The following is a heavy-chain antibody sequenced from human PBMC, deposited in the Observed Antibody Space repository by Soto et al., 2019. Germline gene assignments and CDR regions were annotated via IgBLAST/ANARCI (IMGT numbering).Heavy chain of an antibody. CDR3: AKESSSWNFDS. V-gene: IGHV3-30*18. CDR1: GFTFSSYG. Sequence: QVQLVESGGGVVQPGRSLRLSCAASGFTFSSYGMHWVRQAPGKGLEWVAVTSHDGNKKYYSDSVKGRFTISRDNSKNTAYLQMNSLRAEDTAVYYCAKESSSWNFDSWGQGILVNVSS. D-gene: IGHD6-13*01. CDR2: TSHDGNKK. J-gene: IGHJ4*02.